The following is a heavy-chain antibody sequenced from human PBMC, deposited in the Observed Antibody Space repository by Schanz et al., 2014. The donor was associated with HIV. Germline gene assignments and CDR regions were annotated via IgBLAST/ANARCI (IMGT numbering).Heavy chain of an antibody. CDR2: ISHDGGTE. D-gene: IGHD2-15*01. J-gene: IGHJ4*02. CDR3: AKCAGGTCSIDY. V-gene: IGHV3-30*18. Sequence: VTLSESGGGLVQPGGSLRLSCVASGFTFSSFWMHWVRQAPGKGLEWVAVISHDGGTENYGDFVKGRFTISRDNSRNTLYLQMDSLRAEDTAVYYCAKCAGGTCSIDYWGQGTLVSVSA. CDR1: GFTFSSFW.